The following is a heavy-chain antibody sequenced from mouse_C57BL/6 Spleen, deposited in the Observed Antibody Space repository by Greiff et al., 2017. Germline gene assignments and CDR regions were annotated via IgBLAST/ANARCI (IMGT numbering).Heavy chain of an antibody. D-gene: IGHD2-13*01. V-gene: IGHV1-42*01. CDR1: GYSFTGYY. CDR3: ARRSDWAY. CDR2: INPSTGGT. Sequence: VQLQQSGPELVKPGASVKISCKASGYSFTGYYMNWVKQSPEKSLEWIGEINPSTGGTTYNQKFKAKATLTVDKSSSTAYMQLKSLTSEDSAVYYCARRSDWAYWGQGTLVTVSA. J-gene: IGHJ3*01.